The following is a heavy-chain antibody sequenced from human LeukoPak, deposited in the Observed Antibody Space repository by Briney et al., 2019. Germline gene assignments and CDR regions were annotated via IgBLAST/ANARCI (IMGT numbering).Heavy chain of an antibody. D-gene: IGHD3-3*01. CDR3: ARVPIYDFWSNYYYYYGMDV. V-gene: IGHV3-30-3*01. CDR1: GFTFSSYA. J-gene: IGHJ6*02. Sequence: QSGGSLRLSCAASGFTFSSYAMHWVRQAPGKGLEWVAVISYDGSNKYYADSVKGRFTISRDNSKNTLYPQMNSLRAEDTAVYYCARVPIYDFWSNYYYYYGMDVWGQGTTVTVSS. CDR2: ISYDGSNK.